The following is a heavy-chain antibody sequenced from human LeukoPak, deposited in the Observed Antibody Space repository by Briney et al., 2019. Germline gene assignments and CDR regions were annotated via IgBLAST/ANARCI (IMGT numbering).Heavy chain of an antibody. V-gene: IGHV3-53*01. J-gene: IGHJ5*01. CDR3: ASGVEPLAANPLAS. CDR1: GFTVITND. CDR2: LYSDGNT. Sequence: GGSLRLSSAASGFTVITNDMTWVRQAPGKGLEWVSVLYSDGNTKYADSVQGRFTISRDNSKNTLYLEMNSLSPDDTAVYYCASGVEPLAANPLASSGQGTLVTVSS. D-gene: IGHD1-14*01.